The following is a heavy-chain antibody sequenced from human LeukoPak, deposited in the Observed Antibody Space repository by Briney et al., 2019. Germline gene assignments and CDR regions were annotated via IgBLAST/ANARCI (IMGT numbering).Heavy chain of an antibody. Sequence: GGSLRLSWAASGFTFSSYVMSWVRKAPGKGLEWVSGISGSGGSTYYADSVKGRFTISRDNSKNTLYLQMNSLRAEDTAIYYCTKRASVGAPHFDYWGQGTLVTVSS. CDR3: TKRASVGAPHFDY. D-gene: IGHD2-15*01. V-gene: IGHV3-23*01. CDR1: GFTFSSYV. J-gene: IGHJ4*02. CDR2: ISGSGGST.